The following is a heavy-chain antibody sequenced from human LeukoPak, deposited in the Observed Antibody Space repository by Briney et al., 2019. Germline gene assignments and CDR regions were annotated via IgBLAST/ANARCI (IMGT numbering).Heavy chain of an antibody. CDR2: ISWNSGSI. J-gene: IGHJ4*02. Sequence: GGSLRLSCAASGFTFDDYAMHRVRQAPGKGLEWVSGISWNSGSIGYADSVKGRFTISRDNAKNSLYLQMNSLRAEDTALYYCAKGPGYSSGWKYYFDYWGQGTLVTVSS. D-gene: IGHD6-19*01. CDR3: AKGPGYSSGWKYYFDY. CDR1: GFTFDDYA. V-gene: IGHV3-9*01.